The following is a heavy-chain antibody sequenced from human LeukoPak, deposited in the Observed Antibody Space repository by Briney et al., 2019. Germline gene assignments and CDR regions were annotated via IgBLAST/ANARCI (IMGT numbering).Heavy chain of an antibody. CDR1: GGTFSSYA. J-gene: IGHJ6*02. V-gene: IGHV1-69*04. CDR3: ARDRAAAGYDYYYYGMDV. CDR2: IIPILGIA. D-gene: IGHD6-13*01. Sequence: ASVKVSCKASGGTFSSYAISWVRQAPGQGLEWMGRIIPILGIANYAQKFQGRVTITADKSTSAAYMELSSLRSEDTAVYYCARDRAAAGYDYYYYGMDVWGQGTTVTVSS.